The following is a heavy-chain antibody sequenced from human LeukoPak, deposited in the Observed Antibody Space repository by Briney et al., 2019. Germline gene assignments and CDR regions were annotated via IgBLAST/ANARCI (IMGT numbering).Heavy chain of an antibody. CDR3: ARLPLEGYSYGFPRAYFDY. D-gene: IGHD5-18*01. CDR1: GGSISSGGYY. CDR2: IYYSGST. J-gene: IGHJ4*02. V-gene: IGHV4-31*03. Sequence: NPSETLSLTCTVSGGSISSGGYYWSWIRQHPGKGLEWIGYIYYSGSTHYNPSLKSRVTISVDTSKNQFSLKLSSVTAADTAVYYCARLPLEGYSYGFPRAYFDYWGQGTLVTVSS.